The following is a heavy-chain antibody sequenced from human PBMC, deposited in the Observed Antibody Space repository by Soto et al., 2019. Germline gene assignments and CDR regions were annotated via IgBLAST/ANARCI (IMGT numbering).Heavy chain of an antibody. J-gene: IGHJ3*02. CDR2: MYVTGTT. V-gene: IGHV4-4*07. D-gene: IGHD5-12*01. CDR1: GGSISHHY. CDR3: ARDGGYTGYEEGNPFGI. Sequence: SETLSLTCTVSGGSISHHYWSWIRQPAGTRLEWIGRMYVTGTTNYNPSLKNRVSMSIDTSKNQFSLKLSSVTAADTAVYYCARDGGYTGYEEGNPFGIWGQGTMVTVSS.